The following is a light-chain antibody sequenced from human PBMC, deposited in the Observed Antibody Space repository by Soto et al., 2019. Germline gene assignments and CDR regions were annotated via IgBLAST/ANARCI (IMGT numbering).Light chain of an antibody. CDR1: SSDVENYNL. V-gene: IGLV2-23*02. CDR3: CSYAGSSTFVV. CDR2: EVS. J-gene: IGLJ2*01. Sequence: QSALTQPASVSGSPGQSITISCTGTSSDVENYNLVSWYQQHPGKAPKLMIYEVSKRPSGVSNRFSGSKSGNTASLTISGLQAEDEADYYCCSYAGSSTFVVFGGGTKVTVL.